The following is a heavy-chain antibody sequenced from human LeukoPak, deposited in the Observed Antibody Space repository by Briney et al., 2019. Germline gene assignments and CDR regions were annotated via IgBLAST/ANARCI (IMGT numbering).Heavy chain of an antibody. CDR2: ISYDGSNK. Sequence: GGSLRLSCAASGFTFSSYAMHWVRQAPGKGLEWVAVISYDGSNKYYADSVKGRFTISRDNSKNTLYLQMNSLRAEDTAVYYCAKVGLNRDGVDYWGQGTLVTVSS. D-gene: IGHD5-24*01. J-gene: IGHJ4*02. V-gene: IGHV3-30-3*01. CDR3: AKVGLNRDGVDY. CDR1: GFTFSSYA.